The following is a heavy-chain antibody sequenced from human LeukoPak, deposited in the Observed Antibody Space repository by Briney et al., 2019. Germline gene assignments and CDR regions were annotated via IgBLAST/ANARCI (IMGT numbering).Heavy chain of an antibody. CDR2: IYHSGST. V-gene: IGHV4-38-2*02. Sequence: PSETLPLTCTVSGYSISSGYYWGWIRQPPGQGLEWIGSIYHSGSTYYNPSLKSRVTISVDTSKNQFSLKLSSVTAADTAVYYCARGYYDFWSGHTRCAFDIWGQGTMVTVSS. D-gene: IGHD3-3*01. CDR1: GYSISSGYY. CDR3: ARGYYDFWSGHTRCAFDI. J-gene: IGHJ3*02.